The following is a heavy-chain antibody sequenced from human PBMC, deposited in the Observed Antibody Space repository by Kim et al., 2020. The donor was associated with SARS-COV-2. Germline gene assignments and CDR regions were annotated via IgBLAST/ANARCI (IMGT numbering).Heavy chain of an antibody. CDR3: ARGIVGATTFDY. J-gene: IGHJ4*02. V-gene: IGHV4-34*01. D-gene: IGHD1-26*01. Sequence: NYNPSLKSRVTISVDTPKNQFSLKLSSVAAADTAVYYCARGIVGATTFDYWGQGTLVTVSS.